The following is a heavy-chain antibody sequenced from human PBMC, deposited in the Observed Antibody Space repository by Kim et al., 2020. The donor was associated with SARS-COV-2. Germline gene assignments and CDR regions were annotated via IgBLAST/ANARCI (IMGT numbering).Heavy chain of an antibody. CDR3: ARGALLRYFDWLREPSNDYGMDV. Sequence: GGSLRLSCAASGFTFSSYSMNWVRQAPGKGLEWVSSISSSSYIYYADSVKGRFTISRDNAKNSLYLQMNSLRAEDTAVYYCARGALLRYFDWLREPSNDYGMDVWGQGTTVTVSS. J-gene: IGHJ6*02. D-gene: IGHD3-9*01. V-gene: IGHV3-21*01. CDR2: ISSSSYI. CDR1: GFTFSSYS.